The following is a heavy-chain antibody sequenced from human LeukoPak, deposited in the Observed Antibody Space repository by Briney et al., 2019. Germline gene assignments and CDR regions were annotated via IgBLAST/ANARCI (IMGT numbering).Heavy chain of an antibody. J-gene: IGHJ4*02. CDR2: ISGSGSST. CDR1: RFTFSSYD. CDR3: AKDPTFYNY. Sequence: GESLKISCAASRFTFSSYDMSWVRQAPGKGLEWVSGISGSGSSTYYADSVKGRFTISRDNSKNTLYLQMNSLRAEDTAVYHCAKDPTFYNYWGQGTLVTVSS. V-gene: IGHV3-23*01. D-gene: IGHD3-10*01.